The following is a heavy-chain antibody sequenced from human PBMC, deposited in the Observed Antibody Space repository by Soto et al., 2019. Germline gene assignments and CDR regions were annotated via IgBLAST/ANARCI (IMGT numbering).Heavy chain of an antibody. V-gene: IGHV4-31*03. D-gene: IGHD1-26*01. CDR1: GGSIRSGGYY. Sequence: QVQLQESGPGLVKPSQTLSLTCTVSGGSIRSGGYYWSWIRQHPGKGLEWIGYIDYSGSTYYNPFLNSRVTISVDTSKNQFSLKLSSVPAADPAVYYCAGISSGSPGATLRYWGQGTLVTVSS. CDR2: IDYSGST. J-gene: IGHJ4*02. CDR3: AGISSGSPGATLRY.